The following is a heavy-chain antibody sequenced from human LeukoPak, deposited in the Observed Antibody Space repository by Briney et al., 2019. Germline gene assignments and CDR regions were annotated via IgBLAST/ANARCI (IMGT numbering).Heavy chain of an antibody. V-gene: IGHV3-23*01. D-gene: IGHD3-22*01. CDR3: ARELHYYDSSGYYRRFERFDY. CDR1: GFTFSSYA. J-gene: IGHJ4*02. CDR2: ISGGAGST. Sequence: GGSLRLSCAASGFTFSSYAMSWVRQPPGKGLEWVSGISGGAGSTYYADSVKGRFTISRDNSKKTLYLQMNSLRAEDTAVYYCARELHYYDSSGYYRRFERFDYWGQGTLVTVSS.